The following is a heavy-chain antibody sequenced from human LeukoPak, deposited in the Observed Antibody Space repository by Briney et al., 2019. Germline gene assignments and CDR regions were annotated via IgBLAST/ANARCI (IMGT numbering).Heavy chain of an antibody. Sequence: PSETQSLTCAVSGGSISSSGYSWSWIRQPPGKGLEWIGYIYHSGSTYYNPSLKSRVTISVDTSKNQFSLKLSSVTAADTAVYYCARGPGGITIFGVVNLYWFDPWGQGTLVTVSS. CDR2: IYHSGST. V-gene: IGHV4-30-2*01. J-gene: IGHJ5*02. D-gene: IGHD3-3*01. CDR1: GGSISSSGYS. CDR3: ARGPGGITIFGVVNLYWFDP.